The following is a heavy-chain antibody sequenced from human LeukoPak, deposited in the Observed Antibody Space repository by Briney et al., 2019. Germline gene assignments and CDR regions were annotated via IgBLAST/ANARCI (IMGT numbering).Heavy chain of an antibody. CDR2: MNVSGGNT. Sequence: GGSLRLSCAASGFTFSSYVMSWVRQAPGKGLEWVSTMNVSGGNTYYADSVKGGFTISRDNSKNTLYQQMNSLRADDTAIYYCARSASQSGSYYRIDYWGQGTLVTVSS. D-gene: IGHD1-26*01. CDR3: ARSASQSGSYYRIDY. J-gene: IGHJ4*02. V-gene: IGHV3-23*01. CDR1: GFTFSSYV.